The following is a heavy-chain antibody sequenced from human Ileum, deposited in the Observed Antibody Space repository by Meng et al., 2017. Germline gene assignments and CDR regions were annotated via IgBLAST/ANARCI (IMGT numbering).Heavy chain of an antibody. D-gene: IGHD3-3*01. V-gene: IGHV6-1*01. J-gene: IGHJ4*02. CDR1: GGSVSSNIAA. CDR3: ASGSGSLDY. Sequence: QLEQQQSGPGLAKPSLTISLTCSGSGGSVSSNIAAWNWIRQSPLRGLELLGRTYYRSKWYSEYAVSVKSRISITPDTSKNQFSLQMNSVTPEDTAVYYCASGSGSLDYWGPGTLVTVSS. CDR2: TYYRSKWYS.